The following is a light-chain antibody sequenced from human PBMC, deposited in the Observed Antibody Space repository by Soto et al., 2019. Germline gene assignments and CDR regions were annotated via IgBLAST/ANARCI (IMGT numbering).Light chain of an antibody. CDR3: SSYTSRSTV. CDR1: SSDVGGYNH. J-gene: IGLJ2*01. V-gene: IGLV2-14*01. CDR2: EVS. Sequence: QSALTQPASVSGSPGQSITISCTGSSSDVGGYNHVSWYQQNPGKAPKLMIYEVSNRPSGVSNRFSGSKSGNTASLTISGLQAEDEADYYCSSYTSRSTVFGGGTKLTVL.